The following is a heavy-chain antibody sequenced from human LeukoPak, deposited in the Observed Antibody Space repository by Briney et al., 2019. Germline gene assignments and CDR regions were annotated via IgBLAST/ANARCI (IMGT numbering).Heavy chain of an antibody. D-gene: IGHD5-18*01. V-gene: IGHV3-9*01. CDR1: GFTFDDYA. J-gene: IGHJ6*02. Sequence: PGGSLRLSCAASGFTFDDYAMHWVWQAPGKGLEWVSGISWNSGSIGYADSVKGRFTISRDNAKNSLYLQMNSLRAEDTALYYCAKDKGPSRGYSYGPYYYYGMDVWGQGTTVTVSS. CDR3: AKDKGPSRGYSYGPYYYYGMDV. CDR2: ISWNSGSI.